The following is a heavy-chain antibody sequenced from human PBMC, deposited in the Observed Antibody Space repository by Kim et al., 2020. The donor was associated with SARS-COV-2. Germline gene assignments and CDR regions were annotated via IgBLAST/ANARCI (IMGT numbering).Heavy chain of an antibody. J-gene: IGHJ5*02. CDR1: GFTVSSNY. CDR3: ARLVVPAALRGVGWFDP. CDR2: IYSGGST. V-gene: IGHV3-53*04. Sequence: GGSLRLSCAASGFTVSSNYMSWVRQAPGKGLEWVSVIYSGGSTYYADSVKGRFTISRHNSKNTLYLQMNSLRAEDTAVYYCARLVVPAALRGVGWFDPWGQGTLVTVSS. D-gene: IGHD2-2*01.